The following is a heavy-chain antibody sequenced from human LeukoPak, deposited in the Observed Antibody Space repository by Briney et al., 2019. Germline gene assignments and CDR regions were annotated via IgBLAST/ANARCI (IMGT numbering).Heavy chain of an antibody. D-gene: IGHD3-3*01. V-gene: IGHV5-51*01. CDR3: ARLRFLKWLLYPSRNDGLDYCYMDV. CDR2: IYPGDSDT. J-gene: IGHJ6*03. CDR1: GYSFTSYL. Sequence: GEPLKISCKGSGYSFTSYLIGWVRQMPGKGLEWTGIIYPGDSDTRYNPSLHGHVAISADTSISAAYLQWSSLNASDAELYYCARLRFLKWLLYPSRNDGLDYCYMDVWGKGTTVTVSS.